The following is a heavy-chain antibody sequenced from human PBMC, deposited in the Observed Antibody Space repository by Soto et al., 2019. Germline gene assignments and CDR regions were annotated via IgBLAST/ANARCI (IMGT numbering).Heavy chain of an antibody. CDR2: IYYIGSA. Sequence: QVQLLESGPGLVQPSQTLSLTCTVSGGSITSDNYYWTWIRHHPGKGLEWIGYIYYIGSAYYNPTLKRRTVISADTSGSQFFLTLSSVAAADTAVDYWERGRTPEGPIRMTFYYWGQGALVTVSP. V-gene: IGHV4-31*03. D-gene: IGHD3-9*01. CDR3: ERGRTPEGPIRMTFYY. CDR1: GGSITSDNYY. J-gene: IGHJ4*02.